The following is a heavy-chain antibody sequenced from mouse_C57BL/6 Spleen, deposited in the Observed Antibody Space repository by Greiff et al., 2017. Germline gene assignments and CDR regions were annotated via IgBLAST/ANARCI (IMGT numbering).Heavy chain of an antibody. CDR2: INPNNGGT. D-gene: IGHD1-1*01. V-gene: IGHV1-22*01. CDR1: GYTFTDYN. Sequence: VQLKESVPELVKPGASVKMSCKASGYTFTDYNMNWVKQSHGKSLEWIGDINPNNGGTSYNQKFKGKATLTVNTSSSTAYMELRSLTSEDSAVYYCARFGYVSSLAYWGHGTTLSFSS. J-gene: IGHJ2*01. CDR3: ARFGYVSSLAY.